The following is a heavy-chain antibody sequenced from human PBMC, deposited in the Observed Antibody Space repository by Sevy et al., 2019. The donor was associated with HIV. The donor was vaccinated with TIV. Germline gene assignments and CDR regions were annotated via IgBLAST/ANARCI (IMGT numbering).Heavy chain of an antibody. V-gene: IGHV3-30*04. CDR2: ISSDGKHK. Sequence: GESLKISCAASGFTFSSYAMHWVRQAPGKGLEWVAVISSDGKHKNYADSVKGRFTISRDNSKNTLYLQMNSLRVEDTAVYFCARDEGILPPGYYYYGMDVWGQGTTVTVSS. J-gene: IGHJ6*02. CDR1: GFTFSSYA. CDR3: ARDEGILPPGYYYYGMDV.